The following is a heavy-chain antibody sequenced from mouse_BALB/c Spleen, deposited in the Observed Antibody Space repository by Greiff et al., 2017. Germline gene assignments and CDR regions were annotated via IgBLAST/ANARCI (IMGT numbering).Heavy chain of an antibody. D-gene: IGHD1-1*01. J-gene: IGHJ4*01. CDR2: ISNGGGST. CDR3: ARQGITTVVATEDYAMDY. CDR1: GFTFSSYT. V-gene: IGHV5-12-2*01. Sequence: EVMLVESGGGLVQPGGSLKLSCAASGFTFSSYTMSWVRQTPEKRLEWVAYISNGGGSTYYPDTVKGRFTISRDNAKNTLYLQMSSLKSEDTAMYYCARQGITTVVATEDYAMDYWGQGTSVTVAS.